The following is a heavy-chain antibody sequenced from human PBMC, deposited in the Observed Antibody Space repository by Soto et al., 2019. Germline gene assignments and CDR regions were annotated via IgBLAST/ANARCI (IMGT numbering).Heavy chain of an antibody. CDR2: ISSSGSTI. J-gene: IGHJ4*02. D-gene: IGHD4-17*01. V-gene: IGHV3-11*01. CDR3: ARNAMGDYGDFNYFDY. Sequence: GALRLSCAASGFTFSDYYMSWIRQAPGKGLEWVSYISSSGSTIYYADSLKGRFTISRDNAKNSLYLQMDSLRAEDTAVYYCARNAMGDYGDFNYFDYWGQGTLVTVSS. CDR1: GFTFSDYY.